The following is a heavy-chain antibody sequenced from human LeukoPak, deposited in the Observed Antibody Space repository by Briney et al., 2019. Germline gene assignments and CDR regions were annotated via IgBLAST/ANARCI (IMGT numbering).Heavy chain of an antibody. Sequence: SQTLSLTCAISGDFVSSNSAGWNWIRQSPSRGLEWLGRTYYRSKWYNAYAISVKSRITINPDTSKNQFSLHLNSVTPEDTAVYYCARERGGSPRYYYYYMDVWGKGTTVTISS. CDR2: TYYRSKWYN. V-gene: IGHV6-1*01. D-gene: IGHD5-12*01. CDR1: GDFVSSNSAG. J-gene: IGHJ6*03. CDR3: ARERGGSPRYYYYYMDV.